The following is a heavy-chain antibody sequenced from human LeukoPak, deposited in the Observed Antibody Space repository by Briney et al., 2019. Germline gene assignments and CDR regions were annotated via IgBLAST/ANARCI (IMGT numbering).Heavy chain of an antibody. Sequence: SETLSLTCTVSGGSISSHYWSWIRQPPGKGLEWIGYIYYSGSTNYNPSLPSLKSRVTISVDTSKNQFSLRLSSVTAADTAVYYCARTGYDYVWGSYRFDYWGQGTLVTVSS. CDR1: GGSISSHY. J-gene: IGHJ4*02. D-gene: IGHD3-16*02. V-gene: IGHV4-59*11. CDR3: ARTGYDYVWGSYRFDY. CDR2: IYYSGST.